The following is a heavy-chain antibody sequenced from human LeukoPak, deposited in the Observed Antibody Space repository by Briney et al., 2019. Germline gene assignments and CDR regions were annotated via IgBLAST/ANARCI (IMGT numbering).Heavy chain of an antibody. D-gene: IGHD3-16*01. CDR3: ARRGDYFDY. J-gene: IGHJ4*02. V-gene: IGHV3-11*01. CDR2: ISNSGTTM. Sequence: GGSLRLSCAASGFTVSSNYMSWVRQAPGKGLEWVSYISNSGTTMYYADSVTGRFTISRDNAKKSLYLQMNLLRAEDTAVYYCARRGDYFDYWGQGTLVTVSS. CDR1: GFTVSSNY.